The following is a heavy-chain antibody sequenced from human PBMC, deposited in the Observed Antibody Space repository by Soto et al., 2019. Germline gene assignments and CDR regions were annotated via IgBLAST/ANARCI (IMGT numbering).Heavy chain of an antibody. D-gene: IGHD1-26*01. CDR1: GFTFSSYE. CDR2: ISSSGSTI. CDR3: VRDPPQIVEAGTNRYHFDL. V-gene: IGHV3-48*03. Sequence: GGSLRLSCAASGFTFSSYEMNWVRQAPGKGLEWVSYISSSGSTIYYADSVKGRFTISRDNAKNSLYLQMNNLRAEDTAVYYCVRDPPQIVEAGTNRYHFDLWGQGALVTVSS. J-gene: IGHJ4*02.